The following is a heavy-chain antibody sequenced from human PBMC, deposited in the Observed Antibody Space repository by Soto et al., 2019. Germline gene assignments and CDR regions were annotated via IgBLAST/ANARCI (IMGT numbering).Heavy chain of an antibody. CDR1: GGTFSSYA. J-gene: IGHJ5*02. CDR2: IIPIFGTA. Sequence: SVKVSCKASGGTFSSYAISWVRQAPGQGLEWMGGIIPIFGTANYAQKFQGRVTITADESTSTAYMELSSLRSEDTAVYYCARERAPLDYYDSSGSSWFDPWGQG. CDR3: ARERAPLDYYDSSGSSWFDP. V-gene: IGHV1-69*13. D-gene: IGHD3-22*01.